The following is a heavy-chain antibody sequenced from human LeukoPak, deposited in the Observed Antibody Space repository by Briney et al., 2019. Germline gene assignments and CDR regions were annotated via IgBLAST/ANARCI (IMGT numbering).Heavy chain of an antibody. V-gene: IGHV1-24*01. J-gene: IGHJ4*02. CDR2: FDPQDVET. CDR1: GSTXSQLS. CDR3: ATDSGYYLY. D-gene: IGHD3-22*01. Sequence: ASVKVSCKVSGSTXSQLSIHWVRQAPGKGLEWMGGFDPQDVETKYSPELQDRVTMTDDRSTDTAYMELTSLTSEDTAVYFCATDSGYYLYWGQGTLVTVSS.